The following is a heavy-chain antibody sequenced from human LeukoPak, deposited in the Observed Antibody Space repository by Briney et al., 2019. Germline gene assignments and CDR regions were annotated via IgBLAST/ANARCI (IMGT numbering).Heavy chain of an antibody. CDR3: ARGYSSSWLGYFDY. CDR1: GFTFSSYG. D-gene: IGHD6-13*01. Sequence: PGGSLRLSCAASGFTFSSYGIHWVRQAPGKGLEWVAVVSSDGSIKYYADSVKGRFTISRDTSKNTVYLQMNRLGVEDTAFYYCARGYSSSWLGYFDYWGQGTLVTVSS. CDR2: VSSDGSIK. J-gene: IGHJ4*02. V-gene: IGHV3-30*03.